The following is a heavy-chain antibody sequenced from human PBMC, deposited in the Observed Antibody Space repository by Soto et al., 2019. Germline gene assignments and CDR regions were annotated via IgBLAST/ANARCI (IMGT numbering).Heavy chain of an antibody. Sequence: QVQLVQSGAEVKKPGASVKVSCKASGYTFTSYGIIWVRQAPGQGLEWMGWISGYNGNTNYAQRLQGRVTMTTDTATSTAYMALRRLSSDDTAVYYCARRDPKIDCFDYWGQGTLVTVSS. CDR3: ARRDPKIDCFDY. CDR2: ISGYNGNT. V-gene: IGHV1-18*01. J-gene: IGHJ4*02. CDR1: GYTFTSYG.